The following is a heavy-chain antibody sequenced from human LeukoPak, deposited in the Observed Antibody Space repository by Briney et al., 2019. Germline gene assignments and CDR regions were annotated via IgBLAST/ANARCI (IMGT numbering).Heavy chain of an antibody. CDR2: IKQDGSEK. D-gene: IGHD2-15*01. CDR3: ARGREPRGYCSGGSCYSTSYFDY. CDR1: GFTFSSYW. V-gene: IGHV3-7*01. J-gene: IGHJ4*02. Sequence: GGSLRLSCAASGFTFSSYWMSWVRQAPGKGLEWVANIKQDGSEKYYVDSVKGRFTISRDNAKNSLYLQMNSLRAEDTAVYYCARGREPRGYCSGGSCYSTSYFDYWGQGTLVIVSS.